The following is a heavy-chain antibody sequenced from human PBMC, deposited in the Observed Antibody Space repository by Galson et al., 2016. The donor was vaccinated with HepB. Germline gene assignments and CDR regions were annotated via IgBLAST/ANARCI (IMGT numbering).Heavy chain of an antibody. V-gene: IGHV3-11*01. CDR3: ARDPGEVATRPSYFDS. Sequence: SLRLSCAASGFTFGDYYMSWIRQAPGKGLEWISFISGSGATTFYADSVTGRFTISRDNAKNSLYLQMNNLTAEDTAVYYCARDPGEVATRPSYFDSWGQGALVTVSS. J-gene: IGHJ4*02. D-gene: IGHD6-6*01. CDR1: GFTFGDYY. CDR2: ISGSGATT.